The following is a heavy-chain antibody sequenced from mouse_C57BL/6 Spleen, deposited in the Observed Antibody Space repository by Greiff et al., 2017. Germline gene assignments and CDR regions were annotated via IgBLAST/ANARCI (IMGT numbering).Heavy chain of an antibody. V-gene: IGHV1-64*01. Sequence: QVQLQQPGAELVKPGASVKLSCKASGYTFTSYWMHWVKQRPGQGLEWIGIIHPNSGSTNYNEKFKSKATLTVDKSSSTAYMQLSSLTSEDSAVYYCARPTVVNWYFDVWGTGTTVTVSS. CDR3: ARPTVVNWYFDV. D-gene: IGHD1-1*01. J-gene: IGHJ1*03. CDR1: GYTFTSYW. CDR2: IHPNSGST.